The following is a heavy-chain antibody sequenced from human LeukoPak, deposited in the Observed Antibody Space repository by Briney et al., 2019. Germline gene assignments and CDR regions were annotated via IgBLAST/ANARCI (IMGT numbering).Heavy chain of an antibody. CDR2: ISSSSGYI. CDR1: GFTFSSYA. D-gene: IGHD2-2*01. CDR3: ARGRLPYCSSTSCQNYGMDV. Sequence: GGSLRLSCAASGFTFSSYAMNWVRQAPGKGLEWVSFISSSSGYIYYADSVKGRFTISRDNAKNSLYLQMNTLRAEDTAVCYCARGRLPYCSSTSCQNYGMDVWGQGTTVTVSS. V-gene: IGHV3-21*01. J-gene: IGHJ6*02.